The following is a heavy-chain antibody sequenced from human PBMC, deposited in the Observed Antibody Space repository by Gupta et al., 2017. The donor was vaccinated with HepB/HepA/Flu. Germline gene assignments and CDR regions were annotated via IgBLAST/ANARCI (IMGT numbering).Heavy chain of an antibody. CDR1: GFAFSPYW. V-gene: IGHV3-7*01. CDR3: ARGYSLGD. CDR2: IKQDGSEK. J-gene: IGHJ4*02. Sequence: EVQLVESGGDLVQPGGSLRLSCAASGFAFSPYWMSWVRQAPGKGLEWVANIKQDGSEKYYVDSVKGRFTISRDNAKNSLYLQMNSLRAEDTAVYYCARGYSLGDWGQGTLVTVSS. D-gene: IGHD2-21*01.